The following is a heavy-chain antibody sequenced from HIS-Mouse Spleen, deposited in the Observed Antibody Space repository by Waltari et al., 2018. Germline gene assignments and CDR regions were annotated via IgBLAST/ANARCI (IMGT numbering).Heavy chain of an antibody. Sequence: QVQLVQSGAEVKKPGASVQVSCKASGYTFTSSDITWVRQATGQGLEWMGWMNPNSGNTGYAQKFQGRVTMTRNTSISTAYMELSSLRSEDTAVYYCARGHDYSNYFDYWGQGTLVTVSS. CDR1: GYTFTSSD. D-gene: IGHD4-4*01. V-gene: IGHV1-8*01. J-gene: IGHJ4*02. CDR3: ARGHDYSNYFDY. CDR2: MNPNSGNT.